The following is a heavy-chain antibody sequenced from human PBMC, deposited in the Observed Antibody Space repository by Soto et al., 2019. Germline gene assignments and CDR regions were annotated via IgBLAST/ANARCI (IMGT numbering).Heavy chain of an antibody. CDR1: GGSINGYY. V-gene: IGHV4-59*12. Sequence: SETLSLTCTVSGGSINGYYWTWIRQPPGKGLEWVGNIHYSGTTAYNPSLESRLTISVDTPNNHFSLRLTSVTAADTAVYYCAKGGGWLPVNWGQGTLVTVSS. CDR2: IHYSGTT. J-gene: IGHJ4*02. D-gene: IGHD5-12*01. CDR3: AKGGGWLPVN.